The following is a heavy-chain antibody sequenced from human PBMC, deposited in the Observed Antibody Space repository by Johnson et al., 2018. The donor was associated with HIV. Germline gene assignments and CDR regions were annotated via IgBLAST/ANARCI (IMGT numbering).Heavy chain of an antibody. Sequence: QVQLVESGGGLVQPGGSLKLSCAASGFTLSGSHIHWVRQAPGKGLEWVAVISYDGSYQYYAYSAKGRFTISRDNSKNTLDLQMNSLRAEDTAVYYCARDSDISLGVAGAFDIWGQGTVVTVSS. D-gene: IGHD3-9*01. CDR1: GFTLSGSH. CDR2: ISYDGSYQ. J-gene: IGHJ3*02. CDR3: ARDSDISLGVAGAFDI. V-gene: IGHV3-30*14.